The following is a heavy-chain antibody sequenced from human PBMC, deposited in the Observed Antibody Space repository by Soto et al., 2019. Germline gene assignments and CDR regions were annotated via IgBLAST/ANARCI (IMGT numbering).Heavy chain of an antibody. CDR1: GGTFSSYA. CDR3: ARAPGYYDSSGYYYGCYFDL. V-gene: IGHV1-69*06. D-gene: IGHD3-22*01. J-gene: IGHJ2*01. Sequence: QVQLVQSGAEVKKPGSSVKVSCKASGGTFSSYAISWVRQAPGQGLEWMGGIIPIFGTANYAQKFQGRVTINADKSTSRAYMELSSLSSDDTAVYYCARAPGYYDSSGYYYGCYFDLWGRGTLVTVSS. CDR2: IIPIFGTA.